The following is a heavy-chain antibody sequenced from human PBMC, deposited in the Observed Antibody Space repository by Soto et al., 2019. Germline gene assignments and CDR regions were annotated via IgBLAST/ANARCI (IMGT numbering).Heavy chain of an antibody. J-gene: IGHJ6*02. Sequence: SSVKVSCKPSRYSFTEYHIRWVRQAPGQGLEWLGRINPQSGGTSTAQKSQGWVTMTRDLSISTVYMELTRRRSDDTDVYFCARGHSPGCSNSLCSFFCIHAMDVWG. V-gene: IGHV1-2*04. CDR3: ARGHSPGCSNSLCSFFCIHAMDV. D-gene: IGHD2-8*01. CDR1: RYSFTEYH. CDR2: INPQSGGT.